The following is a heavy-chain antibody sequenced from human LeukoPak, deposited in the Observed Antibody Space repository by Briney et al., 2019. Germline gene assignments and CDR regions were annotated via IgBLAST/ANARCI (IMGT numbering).Heavy chain of an antibody. Sequence: ASVKVSCKVSGYTLTELSMHWVRQAPGKGLEWMGGFDPEDGETIYARKFQGRVTMTEDTSTDTAYMELSSLRSEDTAVYYCATPLSGSYRDWYFDLWGRGTLVTVSS. J-gene: IGHJ2*01. CDR1: GYTLTELS. D-gene: IGHD1-26*01. V-gene: IGHV1-24*01. CDR3: ATPLSGSYRDWYFDL. CDR2: FDPEDGET.